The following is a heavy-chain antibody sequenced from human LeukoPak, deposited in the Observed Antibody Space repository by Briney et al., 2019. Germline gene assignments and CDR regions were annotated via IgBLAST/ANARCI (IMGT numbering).Heavy chain of an antibody. D-gene: IGHD3-9*01. CDR2: IIPIFGTA. CDR3: ARNPSGYYDILTGPQGS. Sequence: GSSVKVSCKASGGTFSSYAISWVRQAPGQGLEWMGGIIPIFGTANYAQKFQGRVTIARDESTSTPYMALSSLRSEDTAVYYCARNPSGYYDILTGPQGSWGQGTLVTVSS. CDR1: GGTFSSYA. V-gene: IGHV1-69*05. J-gene: IGHJ4*02.